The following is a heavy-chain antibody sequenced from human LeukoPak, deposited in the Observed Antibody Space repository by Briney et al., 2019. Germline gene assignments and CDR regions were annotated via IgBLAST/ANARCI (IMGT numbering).Heavy chain of an antibody. J-gene: IGHJ4*02. CDR1: GFTFSSYA. D-gene: IGHD2-2*01. Sequence: GGSLRLSCAASGFTFSSYAMSWVSQAPGKGLEWVSAISGSGGSTYYADSVKGRFTISRDNSKNTLYLQMNSLRAEDTAVYYCAKDSPYCSGTNCYFVYWGQGTLVTVSS. CDR3: AKDSPYCSGTNCYFVY. V-gene: IGHV3-23*01. CDR2: ISGSGGST.